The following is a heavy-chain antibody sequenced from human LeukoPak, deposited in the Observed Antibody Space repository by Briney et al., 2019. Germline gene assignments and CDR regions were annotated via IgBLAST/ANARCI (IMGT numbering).Heavy chain of an antibody. CDR3: ARAPIVVVPTWRPTYFDY. D-gene: IGHD2-2*01. J-gene: IGHJ4*02. Sequence: GGSLRLSCTTSGFTFSSYWMSWVRQAPGKGLEWVANIKQDGGEKYYVDSVKGRFTISRDNAKNSLYLQMNSLRAKDTAIYYCARAPIVVVPTWRPTYFDYWGQGTLVTVSS. CDR2: IKQDGGEK. V-gene: IGHV3-7*01. CDR1: GFTFSSYW.